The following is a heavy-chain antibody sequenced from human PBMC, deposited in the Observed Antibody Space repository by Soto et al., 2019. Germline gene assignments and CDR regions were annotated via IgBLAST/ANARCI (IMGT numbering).Heavy chain of an antibody. V-gene: IGHV3-30-3*01. CDR1: GFTFSSYA. CDR3: TRDTYYGMDV. J-gene: IGHJ6*02. Sequence: GGSLRLSCAASGFTFSSYAMHWVRQAPGKGLEWVAVISYDGSNKYYADSVKGRFTISRDNAKNTVYLQMDSLRAEDTSIYYCTRDTYYGMDVWGQGTTVTVSS. CDR2: ISYDGSNK.